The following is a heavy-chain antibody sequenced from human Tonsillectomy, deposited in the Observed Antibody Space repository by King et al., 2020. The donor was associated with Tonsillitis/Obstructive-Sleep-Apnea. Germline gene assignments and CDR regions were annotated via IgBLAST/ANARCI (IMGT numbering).Heavy chain of an antibody. CDR3: ARGEYDCSSTSCYGGAFWYFDL. CDR2: XXYXGSXK. Sequence: VQLVESGGGVVQPGRSLRLSCAASGFTXSSYGMHWVXXAPGKGLEWVXXXXYXGSXKYYADSVKGRFTISRDNSKNTLYLQMNSLRAEDTAVYYCARGEYDCSSTSCYGGAFWYFDLWGRGTLVTVSS. CDR1: GFTXSSYG. V-gene: IGHV3-33*01. J-gene: IGHJ2*01. D-gene: IGHD2-2*01.